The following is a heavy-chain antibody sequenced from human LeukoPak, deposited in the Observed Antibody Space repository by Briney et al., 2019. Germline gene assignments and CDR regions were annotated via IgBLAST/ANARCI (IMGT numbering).Heavy chain of an antibody. V-gene: IGHV1-18*01. CDR3: ARVTGLSSTIGFDP. Sequence: ASVKVSCKASGYTFTSYGISWVRQAPGQGLEWMGWISAYNGNTNYAQKLQGRVTMTTDTSTSTAYMELSSLRSEDTAVYYCARVTGLSSTIGFDPWGQGTLVTVSS. CDR2: ISAYNGNT. CDR1: GYTFTSYG. J-gene: IGHJ5*02. D-gene: IGHD2-2*01.